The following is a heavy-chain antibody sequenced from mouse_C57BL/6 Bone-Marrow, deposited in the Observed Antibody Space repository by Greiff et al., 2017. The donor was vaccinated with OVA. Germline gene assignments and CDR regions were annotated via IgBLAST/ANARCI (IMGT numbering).Heavy chain of an antibody. D-gene: IGHD2-4*01. CDR1: GFTFSSYS. CDR2: ISGGGGNT. Sequence: EVQLVESGGGLVKPGGSLKLSCAASGFTFSSYSMSWVRQTPEKRLEWVATISGGGGNTYYPDSVKGRFPISRDNAKNTLYLQRSSLRAEDTAFYYCARHYYYDRYYAMDYWGQGTSVTVSS. CDR3: ARHYYYDRYYAMDY. V-gene: IGHV5-9*01. J-gene: IGHJ4*01.